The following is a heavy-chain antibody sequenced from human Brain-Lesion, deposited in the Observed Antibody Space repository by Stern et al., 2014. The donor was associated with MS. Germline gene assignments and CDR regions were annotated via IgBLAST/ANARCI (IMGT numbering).Heavy chain of an antibody. CDR2: FDPADGET. CDR1: GYTLTELS. CDR3: ATLSPGAGGNYYRHFDY. Sequence: VHLVESGAEVKKPGASVKVSCKVSGYTLTELSMHWVRQAPRKGLEWMGGFDPADGETIYAQKFQGRVTMAEDTSTDTAYMELSSLRSEDTAVYYCATLSPGAGGNYYRHFDYWGQGTLVTVSS. V-gene: IGHV1-24*01. J-gene: IGHJ4*02. D-gene: IGHD1-26*01.